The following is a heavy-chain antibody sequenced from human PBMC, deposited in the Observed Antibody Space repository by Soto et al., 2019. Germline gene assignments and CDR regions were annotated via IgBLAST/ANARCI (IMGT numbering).Heavy chain of an antibody. CDR1: GFTFSYYG. D-gene: IGHD2-15*01. Sequence: QVQLVESGGSVVEPGGSLRLSCAASGFTFSYYGMHWVRQGPGKYLEWVAGIDCVGKNKYFADSVKGRFTISRDDSKMRMYLQMNSLRDDETAVYSCARDDCPTPSCFGYWGQGTLVTVSS. V-gene: IGHV3-33*01. CDR3: ARDDCPTPSCFGY. J-gene: IGHJ4*02. CDR2: IDCVGKNK.